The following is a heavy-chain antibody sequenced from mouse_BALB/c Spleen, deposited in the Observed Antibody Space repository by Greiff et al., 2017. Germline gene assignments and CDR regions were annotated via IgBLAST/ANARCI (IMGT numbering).Heavy chain of an antibody. V-gene: IGHV3-5*02. Sequence: VQLKESGPGLVKPSQTVSLTCTVTGISITTGNYRWSWIRQFPGNKLEWIGYIYYSGTITYNPSLTSRTTITRDTSKNQFFLEMNSLTAEDTATYYCARDNGSSYGYYFDYWGQGTTLTVSS. CDR2: IYYSGTI. CDR1: GISITTGNYR. D-gene: IGHD1-1*01. J-gene: IGHJ2*01. CDR3: ARDNGSSYGYYFDY.